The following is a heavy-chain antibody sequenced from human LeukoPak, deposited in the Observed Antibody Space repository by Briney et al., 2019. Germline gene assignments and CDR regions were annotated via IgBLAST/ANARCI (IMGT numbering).Heavy chain of an antibody. CDR1: GGSISSYY. CDR2: IYYSGST. J-gene: IGHJ4*02. D-gene: IGHD6-19*01. V-gene: IGHV4-59*01. CDR3: AREAYSSGWYGYYFDY. Sequence: SETLSLTCTVSGGSISSYYWSWIRQPPGKGLEWIGYIYYSGSTNYNPSLKSRVTISVDTSKNQFSLKLSSVTAADTAVYYCAREAYSSGWYGYYFDYWGQGTLVTVSS.